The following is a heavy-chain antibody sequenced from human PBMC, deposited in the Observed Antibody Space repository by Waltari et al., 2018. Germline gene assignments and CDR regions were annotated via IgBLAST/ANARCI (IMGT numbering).Heavy chain of an antibody. CDR3: ARLYSGYGNERLVVVVAAAYFDL. V-gene: IGHV4-59*01. D-gene: IGHD2-15*01. CDR2: IYYSGST. Sequence: QVQLQESGPGLVKPSETLSLTCTVSGGSISSYYWSWIRQPPGKGLEWIGYIYYSGSTNYNPSLKSRVTISVDTSKNQFSLKLSSVTAADTAVYYCARLYSGYGNERLVVVVAAAYFDLWGRGTLVTVSS. J-gene: IGHJ2*01. CDR1: GGSISSYY.